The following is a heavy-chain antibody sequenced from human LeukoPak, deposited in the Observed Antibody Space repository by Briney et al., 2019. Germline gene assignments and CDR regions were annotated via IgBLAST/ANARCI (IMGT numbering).Heavy chain of an antibody. CDR1: GFRISNYE. CDR2: ISSSGSTI. CDR3: ARVELAPYYYYMDV. J-gene: IGHJ6*03. V-gene: IGHV3-48*03. D-gene: IGHD1-7*01. Sequence: PGGSLRLSCAASGFRISNYEMHWVRQAPGKGLEWVSYISSSGSTIYYADYVKGRFTISRDNAKNSLYLQMNSLRAEDTAVYYCARVELAPYYYYMDVWGKGTTVTVSS.